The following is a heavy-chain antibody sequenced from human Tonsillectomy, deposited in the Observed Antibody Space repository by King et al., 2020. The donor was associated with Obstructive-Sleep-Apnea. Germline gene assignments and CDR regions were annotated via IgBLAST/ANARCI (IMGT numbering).Heavy chain of an antibody. Sequence: HVQLVESGVEVKKPGASVKVSCKASGYTFTSYGITWVRLAPGQGLEWMGWISVYNGTTKYAQKFQGRVTMTTDTSTNQAYMELRSLRSDDTAVYYCARYAYAAVGSTDYFDYWGQGTLVTVSS. D-gene: IGHD6-13*01. CDR1: GYTFTSYG. V-gene: IGHV1-18*04. CDR3: ARYAYAAVGSTDYFDY. J-gene: IGHJ4*02. CDR2: ISVYNGTT.